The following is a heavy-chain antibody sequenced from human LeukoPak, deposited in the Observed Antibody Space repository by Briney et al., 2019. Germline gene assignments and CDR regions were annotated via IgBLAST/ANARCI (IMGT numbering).Heavy chain of an antibody. CDR1: GGTFSSYA. V-gene: IGHV1-69*04. D-gene: IGHD3-22*01. CDR2: IIPILGIA. Sequence: GASVTVSCKASGGTFSSYAISWVRQAPGQGLEWMGRIIPILGIANYAQKFQGRVTITADKSTSTAYMELSSLRSEDTAVYYCARTYYDSSGYYEYYFDYWGQGTLVTVSS. CDR3: ARTYYDSSGYYEYYFDY. J-gene: IGHJ4*02.